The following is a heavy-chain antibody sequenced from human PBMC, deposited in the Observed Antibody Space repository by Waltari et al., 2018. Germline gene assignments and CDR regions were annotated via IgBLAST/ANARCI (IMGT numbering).Heavy chain of an antibody. J-gene: IGHJ1*01. Sequence: QVELQQWGAGLLRPSETLSLTCAVYGVSLSDYYWTWIRQPLGKGLEWIGENKLGEDTYYNPSLEGRVTILLDKSKNQFSLHLVSVTAADTARYYCVTGPRDKWVGRYSGEFFHHWGPGTLVTVSS. D-gene: IGHD6-19*01. CDR2: NKLGEDT. CDR3: VTGPRDKWVGRYSGEFFHH. V-gene: IGHV4-34*02. CDR1: GVSLSDYY.